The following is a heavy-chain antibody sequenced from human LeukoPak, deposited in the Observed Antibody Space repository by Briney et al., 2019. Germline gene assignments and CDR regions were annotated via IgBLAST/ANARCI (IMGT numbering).Heavy chain of an antibody. CDR3: ARDDY. V-gene: IGHV3-30-3*01. Sequence: GGSLRLSCAASGFTFSSYAMHWVRQAPGKGLEWVAVISYDGSNKYYADSVKGRFTISRDNSKNTLYLQMNSLRAEDTAVYYCARDDYWGQGTLVTVSS. CDR1: GFTFSSYA. J-gene: IGHJ4*02. CDR2: ISYDGSNK.